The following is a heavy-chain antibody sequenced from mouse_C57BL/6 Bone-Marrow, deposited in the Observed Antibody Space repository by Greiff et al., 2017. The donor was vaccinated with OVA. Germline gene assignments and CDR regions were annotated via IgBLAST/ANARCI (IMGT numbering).Heavy chain of an antibody. CDR3: AKEFTTVVTTDYDMDY. J-gene: IGHJ4*01. V-gene: IGHV1-82*01. D-gene: IGHD1-1*01. CDR2: IYPGDGDT. CDR1: GYAFSSSW. Sequence: VQLQQSGPELVKPGASVKISCKASGYAFSSSWMNWVKQRPGKGLEWIGRIYPGDGDTNYNGKFKGKATLTADKSSSTAYMQLSSLTSEDSAVYFGAKEFTTVVTTDYDMDYWGQGTSVTVSS.